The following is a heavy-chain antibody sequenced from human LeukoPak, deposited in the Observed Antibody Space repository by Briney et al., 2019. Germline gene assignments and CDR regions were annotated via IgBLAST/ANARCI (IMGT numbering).Heavy chain of an antibody. CDR1: GFTFDDYG. V-gene: IGHV3-20*04. Sequence: GGSLRLSCVVSGFTFDDYGMSWVRQAPGKGLEWVSGINWNGGSTGYVDSVKGRFTISRDNAKNSLYLQMNSLRAEDTAVYYCARETRVRWTDYWGQGILVTVSS. J-gene: IGHJ4*02. CDR2: INWNGGST. D-gene: IGHD5-24*01. CDR3: ARETRVRWTDY.